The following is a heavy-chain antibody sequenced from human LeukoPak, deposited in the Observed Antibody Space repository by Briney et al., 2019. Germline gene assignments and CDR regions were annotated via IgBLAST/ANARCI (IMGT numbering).Heavy chain of an antibody. CDR1: GFSFSTYT. J-gene: IGHJ5*02. Sequence: GRSLRLSCAASGFSFSTYTMHWVRQAPGKGLEWVALISNDGSNEYYADSVKGRFTVSRDNSKNMVYLQLNSLKPEDTAVNFCARGEYCSGGTCFLIDTWGQGTQVTVSS. CDR3: ARGEYCSGGTCFLIDT. CDR2: ISNDGSNE. D-gene: IGHD2-15*01. V-gene: IGHV3-30*04.